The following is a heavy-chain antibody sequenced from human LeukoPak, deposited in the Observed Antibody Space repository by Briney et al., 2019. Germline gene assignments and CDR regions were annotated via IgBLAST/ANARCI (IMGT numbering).Heavy chain of an antibody. CDR3: ARGGPGRTVTTLRYYYYYMDV. CDR1: GGSFSGYH. CDR2: INDSGAT. J-gene: IGHJ6*03. D-gene: IGHD4-17*01. Sequence: SETLSLTCAVFGGSFSGYHWTWIRQPPGKGLEWIGEINDSGATRYNPSLKSRVTISVDTSKNQFSLKLSSVTAADTAVYYCARGGPGRTVTTLRYYYYYMDVWGKGTTVTVSS. V-gene: IGHV4-34*01.